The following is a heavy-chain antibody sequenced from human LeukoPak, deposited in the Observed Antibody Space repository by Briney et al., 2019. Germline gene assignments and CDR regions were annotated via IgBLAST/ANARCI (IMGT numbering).Heavy chain of an antibody. J-gene: IGHJ3*02. CDR1: GFTFSSYS. D-gene: IGHD2-15*01. CDR2: ASGNKI. CDR3: ARDSGHAFDI. V-gene: IGHV3-48*02. Sequence: GGSLRLSCAASGFTFSSYSMNWVRQAPGKGLEWVSYASGNKIHYADSVKGGFTISRDSARNSLYLQMSSLRDEDTAVYFCARDSGHAFDIWGQGTMVTVSS.